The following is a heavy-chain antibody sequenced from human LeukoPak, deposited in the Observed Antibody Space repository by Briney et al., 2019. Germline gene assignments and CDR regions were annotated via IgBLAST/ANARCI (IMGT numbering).Heavy chain of an antibody. J-gene: IGHJ3*02. D-gene: IGHD3-22*01. V-gene: IGHV3-23*01. CDR1: GFAVSSYA. CDR3: AKGRGSSGYAFDI. CDR2: ITGSGGTT. Sequence: PWGSLTLSCAASGFAVSSYAMNWVRQAPGKGLEWVSTITGSGGTTYYADSVKGRFTISRDNAKTTVYLQMNSLRAGDTAVYYCAKGRGSSGYAFDIWGQGTMVTVSS.